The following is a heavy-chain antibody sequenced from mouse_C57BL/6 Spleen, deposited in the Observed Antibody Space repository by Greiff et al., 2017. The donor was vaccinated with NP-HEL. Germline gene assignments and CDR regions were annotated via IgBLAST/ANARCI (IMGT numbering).Heavy chain of an antibody. V-gene: IGHV5-4*01. Sequence: EVKLVESGGGLVKPGGSLKLSCAASGFTFSSYAMSWVRQTPEKRLEWVATISDGGSYTYYPDNVKGRFTISRDNAKNNLYLQMSHLKSEDTAMYYCARDYYGRRYFDYWGQGTTLTVSS. CDR2: ISDGGSYT. J-gene: IGHJ2*01. D-gene: IGHD1-1*01. CDR3: ARDYYGRRYFDY. CDR1: GFTFSSYA.